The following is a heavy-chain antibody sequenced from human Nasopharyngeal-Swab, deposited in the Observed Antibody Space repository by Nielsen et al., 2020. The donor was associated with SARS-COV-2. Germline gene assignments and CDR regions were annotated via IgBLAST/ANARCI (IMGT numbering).Heavy chain of an antibody. J-gene: IGHJ5*02. CDR2: INHSGST. V-gene: IGHV4-34*01. Sequence: SETLSLTCAVYGWSFSGYYWSWIRQPPGKGLEWIGEINHSGSTNYNPSLKSRVTISVDTSKNQFSLKLSSVTAADTAVYYCARGGGWSGSFTNWFDPWGQGTLVTVSS. D-gene: IGHD1-26*01. CDR1: GWSFSGYY. CDR3: ARGGGWSGSFTNWFDP.